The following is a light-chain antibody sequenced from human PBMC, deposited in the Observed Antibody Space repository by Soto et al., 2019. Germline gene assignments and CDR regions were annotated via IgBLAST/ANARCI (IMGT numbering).Light chain of an antibody. CDR1: SSDVGGYNY. CDR2: DVS. CDR3: SSYTSSSAGV. J-gene: IGLJ2*01. Sequence: QSALTQPASVSGSPGQSITISCTGTSSDVGGYNYVSLYQQHPGKAPKLMIYDVSNRPSGVSNRFSGSKSGNTASLTISGLQAEDEADYYCSSYTSSSAGVFGGGTKVTVL. V-gene: IGLV2-14*01.